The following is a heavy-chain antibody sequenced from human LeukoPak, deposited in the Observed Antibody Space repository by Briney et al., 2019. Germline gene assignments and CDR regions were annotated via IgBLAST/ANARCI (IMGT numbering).Heavy chain of an antibody. CDR1: SGSISNYD. J-gene: IGHJ6*03. D-gene: IGHD3-16*01. CDR2: IYTSGST. CDR3: ARGLGGYMDV. V-gene: IGHV4-4*07. Sequence: SETLSLTCTVSSGSISNYDWSWIRQPAGKGLEWIGRIYTSGSTNYNPSLKSRVTMSVDTSKKQFSPKLSSVTAADTAVYYCARGLGGYMDVWGKGTTVTISS.